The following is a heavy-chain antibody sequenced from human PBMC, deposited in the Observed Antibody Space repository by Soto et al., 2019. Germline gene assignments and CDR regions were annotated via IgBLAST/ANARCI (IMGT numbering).Heavy chain of an antibody. CDR1: GGTFSSYA. CDR3: AGQTAGRDGYNYLGY. V-gene: IGHV1-69*13. CDR2: IIPIFGTA. Sequence: SLKVSCKASGGTFSSYAISWVRQAPGQGLEWMGGIIPIFGTANYAQKFQGRVTITADESTSTAYMELSSLRSEDTAVYYCAGQTAGRDGYNYLGYWGQGTLVTVSS. J-gene: IGHJ4*02. D-gene: IGHD5-12*01.